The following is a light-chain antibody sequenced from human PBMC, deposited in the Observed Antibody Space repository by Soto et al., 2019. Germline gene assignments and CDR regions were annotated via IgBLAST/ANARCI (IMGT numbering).Light chain of an antibody. CDR1: QSVSSNY. CDR3: QHYGVSRT. Sequence: EIVLTQSPGTLSLSPGVRATLSCRASQSVSSNYLAWYEQKPGQAPRLLIYGASSRATGIPDRFSGSGSGTDFTLTISRLEPEDFAVYYWQHYGVSRTFGQGTAVPIK. J-gene: IGKJ1*01. CDR2: GAS. V-gene: IGKV3-20*01.